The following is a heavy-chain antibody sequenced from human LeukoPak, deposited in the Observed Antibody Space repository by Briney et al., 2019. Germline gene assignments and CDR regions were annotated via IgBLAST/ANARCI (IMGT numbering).Heavy chain of an antibody. J-gene: IGHJ4*02. D-gene: IGHD5-12*01. V-gene: IGHV3-30*02. CDR3: AKVNKGGYDSFDY. CDR1: GFTFSTYG. Sequence: PGGSLRLSCAASGFTFSTYGMHWVRQGPGKGLERVAFIRYDGSNKYYADSVKGRFTISRDNSKNTLYLQMNSLRPEGTAVYYCAKVNKGGYDSFDYWGQGTLVTVSS. CDR2: IRYDGSNK.